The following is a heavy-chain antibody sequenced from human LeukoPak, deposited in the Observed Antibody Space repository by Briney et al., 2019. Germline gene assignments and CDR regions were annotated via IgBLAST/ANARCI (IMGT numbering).Heavy chain of an antibody. CDR3: ARLQISGSWPHYYYYYMDV. D-gene: IGHD1-26*01. CDR2: IYYSGST. V-gene: IGHV4-59*08. Sequence: SEALSLTCTVSGGSISSYYWSWIRQPPGKGLEWIGYIYYSGSTNYNPSLKSRVTISVDTSKNQSSLKLSSVTAADTAVYYCARLQISGSWPHYYYYYMDVWGKGTTVTVSS. J-gene: IGHJ6*03. CDR1: GGSISSYY.